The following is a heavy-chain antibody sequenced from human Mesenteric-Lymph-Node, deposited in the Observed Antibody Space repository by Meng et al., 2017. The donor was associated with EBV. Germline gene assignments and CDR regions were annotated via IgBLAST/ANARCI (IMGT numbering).Heavy chain of an antibody. V-gene: IGHV4-30-2*01. Sequence: LQLQESGSGLVKPSQTLSLTCAVSGGSISNDGYSWSWIRQPPGKGLEWIGYIYHSGSTYSNPSLKSRVTLSIDKSQNQFSLRLSSVSAADTAVYYCARGGDYHDYWGQGILVTVSS. CDR3: ARGGDYHDY. CDR2: IYHSGST. J-gene: IGHJ4*02. CDR1: GGSISNDGYS.